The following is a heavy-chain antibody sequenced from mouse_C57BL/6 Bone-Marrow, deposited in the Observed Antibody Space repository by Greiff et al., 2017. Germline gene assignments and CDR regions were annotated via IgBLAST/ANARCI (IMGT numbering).Heavy chain of an antibody. CDR2: ILPGSGST. V-gene: IGHV1-9*01. J-gene: IGHJ3*01. CDR1: GYTFTGYW. D-gene: IGHD2-1*01. CDR3: ARDLLWRGFAY. Sequence: VQLQQSGAELMKPGASVKLSCKATGYTFTGYWIEWVKQRPGHGLEWIGEILPGSGSTNYNEKFKGKATFTADTSSNTAYMQLSRLTTEDSAIYYCARDLLWRGFAYWGQGTLVTVSA.